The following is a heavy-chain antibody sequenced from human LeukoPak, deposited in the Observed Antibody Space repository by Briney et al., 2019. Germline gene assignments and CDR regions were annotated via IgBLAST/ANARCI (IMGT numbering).Heavy chain of an antibody. CDR2: INPNSGGT. V-gene: IGHV1-2*02. CDR3: ATTVVVPAAIFWFDP. J-gene: IGHJ5*02. Sequence: ASAKVSCKASGYTFTGYYMHWVRQAPGQGLEWMGWINPNSGGTNYAQKFQGRVTMTRDTSISTAYMELSGLRSDDTAVYYCATTVVVPAAIFWFDPWGQGTLVTVSS. CDR1: GYTFTGYY. D-gene: IGHD2-2*01.